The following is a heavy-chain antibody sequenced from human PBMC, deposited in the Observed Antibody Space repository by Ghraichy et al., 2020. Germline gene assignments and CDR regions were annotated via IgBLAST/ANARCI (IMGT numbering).Heavy chain of an antibody. D-gene: IGHD5-24*01. V-gene: IGHV3-21*06. CDR2: ITASSFDI. J-gene: IGHJ4*02. CDR1: GFTFSSFT. Sequence: GGSLRLSCEGSGFTFSSFTMSWVRQAPERGLEWVSSITASSFDINFADSFKGRFAVSRDNAKNLLYLQMKSLRAEDTAVYFCARLFVSADGQKRYDYWGQGTLVAVSS. CDR3: ARLFVSADGQKRYDY.